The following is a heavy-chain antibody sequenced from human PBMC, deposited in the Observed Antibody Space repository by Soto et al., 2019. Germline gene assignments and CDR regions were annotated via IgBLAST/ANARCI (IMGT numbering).Heavy chain of an antibody. Sequence: SETLSLTCTVSGGSISSYYCSWIRQPPGKGLEWIGYIYYSGSTNYNPSLKSRVTISVDTSKNQFSLKLRSVTAADTAVYYCARGYGDYVLDFWGQGTLVTVSS. V-gene: IGHV4-59*08. CDR2: IYYSGST. CDR3: ARGYGDYVLDF. D-gene: IGHD4-17*01. CDR1: GGSISSYY. J-gene: IGHJ4*02.